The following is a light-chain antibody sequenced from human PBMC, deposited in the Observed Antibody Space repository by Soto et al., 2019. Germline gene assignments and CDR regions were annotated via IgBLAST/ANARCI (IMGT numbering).Light chain of an antibody. CDR1: QSINSY. Sequence: DIQMTQSPSSLSASVGDRVTITCRASQSINSYLNWYQQKPGKAPKLLISAASSLQSGVPSRVSGSGSGTDFTLTISSLQPEDFATYYCHQSHSTPWTFGQGTKV. V-gene: IGKV1-39*01. CDR2: AAS. J-gene: IGKJ1*01. CDR3: HQSHSTPWT.